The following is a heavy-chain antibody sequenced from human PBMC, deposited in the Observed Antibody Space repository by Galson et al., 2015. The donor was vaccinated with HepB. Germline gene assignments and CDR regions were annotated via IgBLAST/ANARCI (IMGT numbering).Heavy chain of an antibody. D-gene: IGHD3-3*01. J-gene: IGHJ6*03. Sequence: SLRLSCAASGFTFSDYYMSWIRQAPGKGLEWVSYISSSGSTIYYADSVKGRFTISRDNAKNSLYLQMNSLRAEDTAVYYCARVQNYDFWSGYYQYYYYYYMDVWGKGTTVTVSS. CDR2: ISSSGSTI. CDR3: ARVQNYDFWSGYYQYYYYYYMDV. CDR1: GFTFSDYY. V-gene: IGHV3-11*01.